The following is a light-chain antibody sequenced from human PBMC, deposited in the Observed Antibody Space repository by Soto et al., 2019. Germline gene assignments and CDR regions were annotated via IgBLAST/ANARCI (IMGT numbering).Light chain of an antibody. CDR3: CSHAGSSTVV. CDR1: RSDVGSHNA. CDR2: DVS. J-gene: IGLJ2*01. Sequence: QSALTQPASVSGSPGQSITISCTGTRSDVGSHNAVSWYQQDPGKAPKLMIYDVSKRPSGVSNRFSGSKSGNTASLTISGLQAEDEANYYCCSHAGSSTVVFGGGIKLTVL. V-gene: IGLV2-23*02.